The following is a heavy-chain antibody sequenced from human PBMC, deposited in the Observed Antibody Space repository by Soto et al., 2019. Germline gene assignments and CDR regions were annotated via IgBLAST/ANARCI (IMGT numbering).Heavy chain of an antibody. J-gene: IGHJ6*02. CDR3: ARVRYDFWSGSPNYYYYGMDV. CDR1: GGTFSSYA. D-gene: IGHD3-3*01. CDR2: IIPIFGTA. V-gene: IGHV1-69*01. Sequence: QVQLVQSGAEVKKPGSSVKVSCKASGGTFSSYAISWVRQAPGQGLEWMGGIIPIFGTANYAQKFQGRVTITADESTSTAYLELSILRSEDTAVYYCARVRYDFWSGSPNYYYYGMDVWGQGTTVTVSS.